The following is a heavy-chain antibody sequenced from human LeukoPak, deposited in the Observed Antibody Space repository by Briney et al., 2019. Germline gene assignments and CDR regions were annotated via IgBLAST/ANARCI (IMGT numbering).Heavy chain of an antibody. CDR3: AREALDGENAFDI. J-gene: IGHJ3*02. D-gene: IGHD3-10*01. Sequence: PGGSLRLSCAASGFTFSSYSMNWVRQAPGKGLEWVSSISSSSSYIYYADSVKGRFTISRDNAKNSLYLQMNSLRAEDMAVYYCAREALDGENAFDIWGQGTMVTVSS. V-gene: IGHV3-21*01. CDR1: GFTFSSYS. CDR2: ISSSSSYI.